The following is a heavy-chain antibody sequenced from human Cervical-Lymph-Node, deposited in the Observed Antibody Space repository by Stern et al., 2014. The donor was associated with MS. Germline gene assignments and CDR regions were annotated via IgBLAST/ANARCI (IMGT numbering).Heavy chain of an antibody. Sequence: VQLVEYGADLKKPGSSVKVPCKASGGTLNNYAITWVRQAPGQGLEWIVGIIPVFDSVNYAQKFQGRVTITADESTSTVYMELSGLRSEDTAVYYCAGDTLTYDNSDAYYLDFWGQGMLVTVSS. CDR1: GGTLNNYA. V-gene: IGHV1-69*01. CDR2: IIPVFDSV. CDR3: AGDTLTYDNSDAYYLDF. D-gene: IGHD3-22*01. J-gene: IGHJ4*02.